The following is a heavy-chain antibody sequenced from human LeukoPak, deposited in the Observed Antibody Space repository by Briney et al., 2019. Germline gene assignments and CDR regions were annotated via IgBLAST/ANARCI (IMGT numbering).Heavy chain of an antibody. Sequence: GGSLRLSCAASGFTFSSYAMNWVRQAPGKGLEWVSFISGSGGSTYHVDSVKGRFTISRDNSKNTLYLQTNSLRAEDTAVYYCAKTPYVDIRMVTFDYWGQGALVTVSS. V-gene: IGHV3-23*01. J-gene: IGHJ4*02. CDR2: ISGSGGST. CDR3: AKTPYVDIRMVTFDY. CDR1: GFTFSSYA. D-gene: IGHD5-18*01.